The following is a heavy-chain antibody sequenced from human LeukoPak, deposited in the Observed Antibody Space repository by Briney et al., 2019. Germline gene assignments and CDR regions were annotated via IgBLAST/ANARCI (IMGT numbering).Heavy chain of an antibody. J-gene: IGHJ6*03. CDR2: IKSKTDGGTT. CDR1: GFTFSNAW. Sequence: AGGSLRLSCAASGFTFSNAWISWVRQAPGKGLEWVGRIKSKTDGGTTDYAAPVKGRFTISRDDSKNTLYLQMNSLKTEDTAVYYCTTGGYYDFWSGYFDSVGYMDVWGKGATVTVSS. CDR3: TTGGYYDFWSGYFDSVGYMDV. V-gene: IGHV3-15*01. D-gene: IGHD3-3*01.